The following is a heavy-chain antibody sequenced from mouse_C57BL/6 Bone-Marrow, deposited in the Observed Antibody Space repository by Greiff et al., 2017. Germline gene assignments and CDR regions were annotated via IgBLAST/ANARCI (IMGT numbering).Heavy chain of an antibody. CDR2: IYPGSGST. CDR1: GYTFTSYW. CDR3: ARGGVRRFAY. Sequence: QVQLQQPGAELVKPGASVKMSCTASGYTFTSYWITWVKQRPGQGLEWIGDIYPGSGSTNYNEKFKSKATLTVDTSSSTAYMQLSRLASEDSAVYYSARGGVRRFAYWGQGTLVTVSA. D-gene: IGHD2-14*01. J-gene: IGHJ3*01. V-gene: IGHV1-55*01.